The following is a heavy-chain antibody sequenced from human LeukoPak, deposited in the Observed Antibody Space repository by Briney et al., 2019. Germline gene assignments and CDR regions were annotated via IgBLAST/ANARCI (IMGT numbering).Heavy chain of an antibody. CDR1: GGTFSSYA. D-gene: IGHD1-26*01. V-gene: IGHV1-69*05. Sequence: SVKVSCKASGGTFSSYAISWVRQAPGQGLEWMGGIIPIFGTANYAQKFQGRVTITTDESTSTAYMELSSLRSEDTAVYYCASSTTPDYYDYYYMDVWGKGTTVTVSS. CDR2: IIPIFGTA. J-gene: IGHJ6*03. CDR3: ASSTTPDYYDYYYMDV.